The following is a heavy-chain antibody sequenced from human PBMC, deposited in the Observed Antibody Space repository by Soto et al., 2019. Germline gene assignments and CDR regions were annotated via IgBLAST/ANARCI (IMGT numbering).Heavy chain of an antibody. J-gene: IGHJ4*02. CDR3: ARGLYYYDSSGYYGN. Sequence: EVQLVESGGGLVKPGGSLRLSCAASGFTFSSYSMNWVRQAPGKGLEWVSSISSSSSYIYYADSVKGRFTISRDNANNSLYLQMNSLRAEDTAVYYCARGLYYYDSSGYYGNWGQGTLVTVSS. D-gene: IGHD3-22*01. CDR2: ISSSSSYI. CDR1: GFTFSSYS. V-gene: IGHV3-21*01.